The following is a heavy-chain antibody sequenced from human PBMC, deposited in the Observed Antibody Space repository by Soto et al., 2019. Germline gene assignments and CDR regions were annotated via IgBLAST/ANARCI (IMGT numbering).Heavy chain of an antibody. V-gene: IGHV1-18*01. CDR3: ARGVGSGSYYNQYNWFDP. Sequence: QVQLVQSGAEVKKPGASVKVSCKASGYTFTNYGISWVRQAPGQGLEWMGWISAYNGNTNHAQKLQGRVTMTTDTSTSTGYMELRSLRSDDTAVYYCARGVGSGSYYNQYNWFDPWGQGTLVTVSS. D-gene: IGHD3-10*01. CDR1: GYTFTNYG. CDR2: ISAYNGNT. J-gene: IGHJ5*02.